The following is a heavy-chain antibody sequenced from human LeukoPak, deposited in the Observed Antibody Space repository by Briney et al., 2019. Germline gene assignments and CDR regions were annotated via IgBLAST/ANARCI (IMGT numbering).Heavy chain of an antibody. V-gene: IGHV3-15*01. CDR1: GFTFRNAW. Sequence: GGSLRLSCAASGFTFRNAWMTWVRQAPGKGLEWVGRIRSKSDGGTTDYTAPVKGRFTISRDDSKNTLYLQMNNLKAEDTAVYYCATVKADSDIFDMWGQGTMVTVSS. CDR2: IRSKSDGGTT. CDR3: ATVKADSDIFDM. D-gene: IGHD3-22*01. J-gene: IGHJ3*02.